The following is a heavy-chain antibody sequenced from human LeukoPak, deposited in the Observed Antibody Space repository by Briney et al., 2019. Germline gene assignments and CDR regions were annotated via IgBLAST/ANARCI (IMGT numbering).Heavy chain of an antibody. CDR1: GFTFSSYA. J-gene: IGHJ4*02. CDR2: ISGSGGNT. V-gene: IGHV3-23*01. D-gene: IGHD6-13*01. Sequence: PGGSLRLSCAASGFTFSSYAMSWVRQAPGKGLEWVSAISGSGGNTYYADSVKGRFTISRDNSKNTVYLQMNSLRAEDTAVYYCAKFSSSWYEVPHWGQGTLVTVSS. CDR3: AKFSSSWYEVPH.